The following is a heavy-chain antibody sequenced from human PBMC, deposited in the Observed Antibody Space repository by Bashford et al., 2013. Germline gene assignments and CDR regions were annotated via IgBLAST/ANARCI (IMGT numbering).Heavy chain of an antibody. J-gene: IGHJ6*02. V-gene: IGHV1-18*01. CDR2: ISAYNGNT. D-gene: IGHD3-22*01. CDR3: ARYPYYYDSSGYSYYYYGMDV. Sequence: ASVKVSCKASGYTFTSYGISWVRQAPGQGLEWMGWISAYNGNTNYAQKLQGRVTMTTDTSTSTAYMELRSLRSDDTAVYYCARYPYYYDSSGYSYYYYGMDVWGQGTTVTVSS. CDR1: GYTFTSYG.